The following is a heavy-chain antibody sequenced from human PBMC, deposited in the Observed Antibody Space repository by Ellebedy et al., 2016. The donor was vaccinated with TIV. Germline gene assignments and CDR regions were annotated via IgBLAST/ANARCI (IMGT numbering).Heavy chain of an antibody. Sequence: GGSLRLSCAASGFIVSDNYMIWVRRAPGKGLEWVSSLSGSGDTTYYTDSVRGRFTISRDTAKKTLFLHMNSLRAEDTAVYYCARLSQPQLLPDFRHAFDIWGQGTMVTVSS. J-gene: IGHJ3*02. CDR2: LSGSGDTT. CDR3: ARLSQPQLLPDFRHAFDI. CDR1: GFIVSDNY. D-gene: IGHD3-3*01. V-gene: IGHV3-23*01.